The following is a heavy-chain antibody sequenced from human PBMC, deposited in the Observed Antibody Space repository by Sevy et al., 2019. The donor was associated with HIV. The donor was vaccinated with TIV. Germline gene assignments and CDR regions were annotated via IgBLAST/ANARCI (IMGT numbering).Heavy chain of an antibody. CDR1: GFTFITYA. Sequence: GGSLRLSCKPSGFTFITYAMNWVRQAPGKGLEWVSTIYGSGGTKYYADSVKGRFTISRDNSKNTLYLQMNSLTTEDTAIYYCARLPPTRAFDIWGQGTLVTVSS. D-gene: IGHD2-21*01. V-gene: IGHV3-23*01. CDR2: IYGSGGTK. CDR3: ARLPPTRAFDI. J-gene: IGHJ3*02.